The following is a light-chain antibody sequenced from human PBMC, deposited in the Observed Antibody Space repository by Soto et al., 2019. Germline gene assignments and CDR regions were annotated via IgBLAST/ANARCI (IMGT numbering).Light chain of an antibody. CDR1: SSDVGGYGS. CDR2: EVS. Sequence: QSVLTQPASVSGPPGQSITISCTGTSSDVGGYGSVSWYQQHPGKAPKLMIYEVSNRPSGVSNRFSGSKSGNTASLTISGLQAEDDADYYCSSYTSSGTYVFGNGTKVNVL. V-gene: IGLV2-14*01. J-gene: IGLJ1*01. CDR3: SSYTSSGTYV.